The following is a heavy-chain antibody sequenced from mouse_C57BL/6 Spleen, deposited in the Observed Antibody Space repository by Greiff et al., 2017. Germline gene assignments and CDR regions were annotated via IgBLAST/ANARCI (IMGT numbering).Heavy chain of an antibody. J-gene: IGHJ2*01. Sequence: QVQLQQPGAELVKPGASVKMSCKASGYTFTSYWITWVKQRPGQGLEWIGDIYPGSGSTNYNEKFKSKATMTVDTSTSTAYIQLSSLTSEDAAVYYCARENDTTVVAYYFDYWGQGTTLTVSS. CDR3: ARENDTTVVAYYFDY. V-gene: IGHV1-55*01. CDR1: GYTFTSYW. D-gene: IGHD1-1*01. CDR2: IYPGSGST.